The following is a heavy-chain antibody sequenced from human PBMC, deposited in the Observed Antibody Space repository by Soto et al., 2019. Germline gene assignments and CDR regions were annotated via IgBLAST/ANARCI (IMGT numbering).Heavy chain of an antibody. CDR2: INPNSGGT. Sequence: ASVKVSCKASGYTFTGYYMHWVRQAPGQGLEWMGWINPNSGGTNYAQKFQGWVTMTRDTSISTAYMELSRLRSDDTAVYYCAREPQYCSSTSCYALGAFDIWGQGTMVTVS. CDR1: GYTFTGYY. V-gene: IGHV1-2*04. CDR3: AREPQYCSSTSCYALGAFDI. J-gene: IGHJ3*02. D-gene: IGHD2-2*01.